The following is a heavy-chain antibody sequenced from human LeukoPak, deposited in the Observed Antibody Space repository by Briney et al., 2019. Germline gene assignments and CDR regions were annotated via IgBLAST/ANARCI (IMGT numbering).Heavy chain of an antibody. CDR3: AREVARVAAVNAFAFDI. D-gene: IGHD6-13*01. CDR1: GGSISSGSYY. J-gene: IGHJ3*02. Sequence: SQTLSLTCTVSGGSISSGSYYWSWIRQPAGKGLEWIGRIYTSGSTNYNPSLKSRVTISVDTSKDQFSLKLSSVTAADTAVYYCAREVARVAAVNAFAFDIWGQGTMVTVSS. CDR2: IYTSGST. V-gene: IGHV4-61*02.